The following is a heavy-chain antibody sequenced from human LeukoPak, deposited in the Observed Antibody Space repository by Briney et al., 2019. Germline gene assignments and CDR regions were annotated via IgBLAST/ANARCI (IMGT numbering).Heavy chain of an antibody. J-gene: IGHJ5*02. D-gene: IGHD3-3*01. CDR3: AREGRYDFTTS. CDR1: GGTFSSYA. CDR2: IIPIFGTA. V-gene: IGHV1-69*13. Sequence: ASVKVSCKASGGTFSSYAISWVRQAPGQGLEWMGGIIPIFGTANYAQKFQGRVTITADESTSTAYMELSSLRSKDTAVYYCAREGRYDFTTSWGQGTLVTVSS.